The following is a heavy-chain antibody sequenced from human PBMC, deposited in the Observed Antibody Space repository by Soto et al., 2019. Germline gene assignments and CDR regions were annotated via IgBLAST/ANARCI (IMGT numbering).Heavy chain of an antibody. V-gene: IGHV4-34*01. CDR1: GGSFSGYY. CDR3: ARGSTSYGMDV. J-gene: IGHJ6*02. CDR2: INHSGST. Sequence: SETLSLTCAVYGGSFSGYYLSWIRQPPGKGLEWIGEINHSGSTNYNPSLKSRVTISVDTSKNQFSLKLSSVTAADTAVYYCARGSTSYGMDVWGQGTTVTVSS.